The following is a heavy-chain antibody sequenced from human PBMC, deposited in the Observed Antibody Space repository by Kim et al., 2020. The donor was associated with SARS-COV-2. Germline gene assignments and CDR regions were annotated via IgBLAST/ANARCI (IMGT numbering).Heavy chain of an antibody. CDR1: GGSVSSGSYY. D-gene: IGHD2-15*01. CDR3: ARGSKGPGRGNFDY. J-gene: IGHJ4*02. V-gene: IGHV4-61*01. CDR2: IYYSGST. Sequence: SETLSLTCTVSGGSVSSGSYYWSWIRQPPGKGLEWIGYIYYSGSTNYNPSLKSRVTISVDTSKNQFSLKLSSVTAADTAVYYCARGSKGPGRGNFDYWGQGTLVTVSS.